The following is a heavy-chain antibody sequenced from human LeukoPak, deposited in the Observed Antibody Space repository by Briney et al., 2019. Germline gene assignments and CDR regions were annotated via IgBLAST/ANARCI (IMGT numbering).Heavy chain of an antibody. Sequence: PGRSLRLSCAASGFTFSSYGMHWVRQAPGKGLEWVAVISFDINNKYYADSVKGRFAISRDNAKNTLYLQMNSLRAEDTAVYYCARDRGPQIVVVPAAMNWFDPWGQGTLVTVSS. J-gene: IGHJ5*02. CDR1: GFTFSSYG. CDR3: ARDRGPQIVVVPAAMNWFDP. CDR2: ISFDINNK. D-gene: IGHD2-2*01. V-gene: IGHV3-30*03.